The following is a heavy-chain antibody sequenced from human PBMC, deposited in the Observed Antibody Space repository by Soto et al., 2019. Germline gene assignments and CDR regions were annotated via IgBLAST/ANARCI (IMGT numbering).Heavy chain of an antibody. CDR1: GGSMGRYY. D-gene: IGHD3-10*01. J-gene: IGHJ6*02. V-gene: IGHV4-59*01. CDR3: ARATMIRGLTVTPRYYYGMDV. CDR2: KHDSGTT. Sequence: PSETRSLTGTVAGGSMGRYYWSWSRQRPAKGREWIGYKHDSGTTNYNPSLKSRVTISVDTSKNQVSLKVRSVTAADTAVYYCARATMIRGLTVTPRYYYGMDVWGQGTTVTVSS.